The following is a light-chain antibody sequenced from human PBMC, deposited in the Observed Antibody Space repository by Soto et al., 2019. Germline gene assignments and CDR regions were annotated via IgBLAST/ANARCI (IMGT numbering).Light chain of an antibody. CDR1: QSVSSSY. V-gene: IGKV3-20*01. CDR3: QRYDNSPRT. Sequence: EIVFTQSPGTLSLSPGERATLSCRASQSVSSSYLAWYQQKPGQAPRLLIYGATSRATGIPDRFSGSGSGTDFTLTISRLEPEDFAVYYCQRYDNSPRTFGQGTKVDI. J-gene: IGKJ1*01. CDR2: GAT.